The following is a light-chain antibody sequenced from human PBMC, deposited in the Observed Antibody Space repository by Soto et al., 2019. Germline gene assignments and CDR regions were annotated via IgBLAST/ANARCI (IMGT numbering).Light chain of an antibody. CDR3: QQYGGSPRT. V-gene: IGKV3-20*01. CDR2: GAS. CDR1: QSIGGNF. J-gene: IGKJ1*01. Sequence: EIVLTQSPGTLSMSPGEGATLSCRASQSIGGNFLAWYQQRRGQAPRLLIHGASNRATVIPDRFSGSGSGKDFTLTITSLEPEDFAVYYCQQYGGSPRTFGQGTKVEVK.